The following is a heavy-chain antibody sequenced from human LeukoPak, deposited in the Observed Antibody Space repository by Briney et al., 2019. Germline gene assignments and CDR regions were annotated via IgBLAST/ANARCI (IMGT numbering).Heavy chain of an antibody. V-gene: IGHV4-34*01. CDR1: GGSFSDYY. CDR2: MNQSGTT. D-gene: IGHD6-13*01. CDR3: AMRHSSSWYRYFVG. Sequence: SETLSLTCAVYGGSFSDYYWSWIRQSPGKGLEWIGEMNQSGTTKYNPSLEGRVTTSVDTSKNQFSLNLTFMSAADTGVYFCAMRHSSSWYRYFVGWGQGTLVTVSS. J-gene: IGHJ1*01.